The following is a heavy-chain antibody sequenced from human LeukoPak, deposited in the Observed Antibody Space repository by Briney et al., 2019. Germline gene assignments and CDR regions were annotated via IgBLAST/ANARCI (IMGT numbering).Heavy chain of an antibody. V-gene: IGHV3-23*01. CDR1: GFTFSSYG. CDR3: ARDRRYASFDN. D-gene: IGHD1-1*01. CDR2: IGGSGGFTT. Sequence: TGGTLRLSCAASGFTFSSYGMSWVRQAPGKGLEWVSGIGGSGGFTTYFADSVKGRFTISRDNSKNTLYLQMNSLRADDTALYYCARDRRYASFDNWGQGTLVTVSS. J-gene: IGHJ4*02.